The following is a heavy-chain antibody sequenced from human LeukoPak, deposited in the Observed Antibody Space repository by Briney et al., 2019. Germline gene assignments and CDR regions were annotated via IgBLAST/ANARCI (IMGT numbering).Heavy chain of an antibody. J-gene: IGHJ4*02. V-gene: IGHV3-74*01. CDR3: ARDTIDN. Sequence: GGSLRLSCAASGFPFSNYWMHWVRQAPGKGLVWVSRMNSDGSSTSYADSVKGRFTISRDNAKNTLYLQMSSLRVEDAAVYYCARDTIDNGGQGTLVTVSS. D-gene: IGHD3-10*01. CDR1: GFPFSNYW. CDR2: MNSDGSST.